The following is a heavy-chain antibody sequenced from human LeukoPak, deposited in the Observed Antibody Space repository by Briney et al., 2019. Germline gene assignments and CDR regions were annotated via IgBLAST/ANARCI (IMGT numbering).Heavy chain of an antibody. CDR1: GFTFSSYW. V-gene: IGHV3-74*01. CDR2: TNEHGTII. J-gene: IGHJ4*02. CDR3: VVDLSGSADY. D-gene: IGHD3-10*01. Sequence: GGSLRLSCAASGFTFSSYWMNWVRQAPGEGLVWVSRTNEHGTIINYADSVKGRFTISRDNAKNTLYLQMNSLRTEDSALYYCVVDLSGSADYWGQGTLVTVSS.